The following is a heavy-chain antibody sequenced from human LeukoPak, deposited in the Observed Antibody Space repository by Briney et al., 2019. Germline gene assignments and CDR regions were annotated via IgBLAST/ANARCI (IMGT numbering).Heavy chain of an antibody. CDR3: ARDGVMAETPFYFDS. D-gene: IGHD2-21*01. CDR1: GFIFNSYG. CDR2: ISSSTSNI. V-gene: IGHV3-48*01. J-gene: IGHJ4*02. Sequence: GGSLRLSCTGSGFIFNSYGINWVRQAPGKGLEWVTYISSSTSNIFYADSVKGRFTISRDHAKDSVLLQMNSLRVEDTALYFCARDGVMAETPFYFDSWGQGALVTVSS.